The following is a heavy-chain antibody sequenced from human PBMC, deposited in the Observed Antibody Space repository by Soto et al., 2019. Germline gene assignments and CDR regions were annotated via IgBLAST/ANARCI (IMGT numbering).Heavy chain of an antibody. V-gene: IGHV4-38-2*01. J-gene: IGHJ4*02. Sequence: SETLSLTCAVFGYPISSGYYWGWIRQSPGKGLEWIGSLYHSGRTYYNPSLKSRVTISVDSSKNQFTLRLTSVTAADTAVYYCARNSYYDFWSGYQRGFGLWGQGTVVTVSS. D-gene: IGHD3-3*01. CDR2: LYHSGRT. CDR3: ARNSYYDFWSGYQRGFGL. CDR1: GYPISSGYY.